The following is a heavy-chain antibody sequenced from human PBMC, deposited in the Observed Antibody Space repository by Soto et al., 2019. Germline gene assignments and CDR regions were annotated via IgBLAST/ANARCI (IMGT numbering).Heavy chain of an antibody. V-gene: IGHV3-48*03. CDR2: ISTSGSTI. Sequence: PGGSLRLSCAASGFTFSNYAMTWVRQAPGKGLEWVSYISTSGSTIYYADSVKGRFTISRDNAKNSLYLQMNSLRAEDTAVYYCARDSVGFRLGWIYYGMDVWGQGTTVTVSS. CDR3: ARDSVGFRLGWIYYGMDV. D-gene: IGHD1-26*01. J-gene: IGHJ6*02. CDR1: GFTFSNYA.